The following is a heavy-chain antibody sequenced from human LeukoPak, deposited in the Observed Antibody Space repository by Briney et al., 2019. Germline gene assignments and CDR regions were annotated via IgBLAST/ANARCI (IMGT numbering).Heavy chain of an antibody. CDR1: GFTFTSHV. CDR3: ARESIRSGSLKWFDP. J-gene: IGHJ5*02. Sequence: GGSLRLSXAASGFTFTSHVMSWVRQTPGKELEWVSAVDGSGHTTYYADSVRGRFIISRDNSKKTLYLQMNSLRAEDTATYYCARESIRSGSLKWFDPWGQGTLVTVSS. V-gene: IGHV3-23*01. D-gene: IGHD3-3*01. CDR2: VDGSGHTT.